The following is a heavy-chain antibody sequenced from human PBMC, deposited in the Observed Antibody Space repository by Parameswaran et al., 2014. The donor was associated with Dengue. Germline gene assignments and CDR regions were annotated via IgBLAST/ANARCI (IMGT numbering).Heavy chain of an antibody. CDR2: ITPFNGNT. D-gene: IGHD2-2*01. J-gene: IGHJ6*02. Sequence: WVRQAPGQALEWMGWITPFNGNTNYAQKFQDRVTITRDRSMSTAYMELSSLRSEDTAVYYCASQKGYCSSTSCPPTYYYGMDVWGQGTTVTVSS. CDR3: ASQKGYCSSTSCPPTYYYGMDV. V-gene: IGHV1-45*02.